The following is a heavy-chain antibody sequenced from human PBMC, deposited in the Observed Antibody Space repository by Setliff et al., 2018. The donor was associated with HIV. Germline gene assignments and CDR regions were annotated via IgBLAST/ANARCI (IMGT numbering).Heavy chain of an antibody. J-gene: IGHJ6*02. CDR3: ARPDSRWYARGRDPLYGMDV. CDR1: GYIFTNYA. D-gene: IGHD6-13*01. Sequence: ASVKVSCKASGYIFTNYAMQWVRQAPGQGLEWMGWINTGNGSTKYSQKFQGRVTISRDTFASTAYMYLSSLRSEDTAVYYCARPDSRWYARGRDPLYGMDVWGQGTTVTGLL. V-gene: IGHV1-3*04. CDR2: INTGNGST.